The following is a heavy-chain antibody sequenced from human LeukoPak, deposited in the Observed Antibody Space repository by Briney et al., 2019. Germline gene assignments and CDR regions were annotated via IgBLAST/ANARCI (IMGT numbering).Heavy chain of an antibody. V-gene: IGHV3-33*01. Sequence: GGSLRLSCAASGFTFSSYGMHWVRQAPGKGLEWVAVIWYDGSNKYYADSVKGRFTISRDNSKNTLYLQMNSLRAEDTAVYYCARDPQRRGYSYGLLWGQGTMVTVSS. CDR2: IWYDGSNK. D-gene: IGHD5-18*01. CDR3: ARDPQRRGYSYGLL. CDR1: GFTFSSYG. J-gene: IGHJ3*01.